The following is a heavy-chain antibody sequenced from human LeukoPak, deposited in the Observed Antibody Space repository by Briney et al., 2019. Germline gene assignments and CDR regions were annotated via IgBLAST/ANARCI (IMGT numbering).Heavy chain of an antibody. V-gene: IGHV3-23*01. CDR3: AKESLRNTVTTRSEADY. CDR2: ISGSGGNT. Sequence: GGSLRLSCAASGFTFSSYAMSWVRQAPGKGLEWVSTISGSGGNTYYADSVEGRFTISRDNSKNTLYLQMNSLRAEDTAVYYCAKESLRNTVTTRSEADYWGQGTLVTVSS. CDR1: GFTFSSYA. J-gene: IGHJ4*02. D-gene: IGHD4-17*01.